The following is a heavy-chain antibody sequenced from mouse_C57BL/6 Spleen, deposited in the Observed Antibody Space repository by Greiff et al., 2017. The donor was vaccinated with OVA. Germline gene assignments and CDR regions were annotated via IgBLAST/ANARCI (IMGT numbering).Heavy chain of an antibody. CDR1: GFTFSDYG. Sequence: VQLKESGGGLVKPGGSLKLSCAASGFTFSDYGMHWVRQAPEKGLEWVAYISSGSSTIYYADTVKGRFTISRDNAKNTLFLQMTSLRSEDTAMYYCARPTVVATKAMDYWGQGTSVTVSS. CDR3: ARPTVVATKAMDY. V-gene: IGHV5-17*01. CDR2: ISSGSSTI. D-gene: IGHD1-1*01. J-gene: IGHJ4*01.